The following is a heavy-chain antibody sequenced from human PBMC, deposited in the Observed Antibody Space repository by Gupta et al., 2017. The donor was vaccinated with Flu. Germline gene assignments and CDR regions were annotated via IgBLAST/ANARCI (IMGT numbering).Heavy chain of an antibody. CDR2: ISTSGTI. Sequence: QVQLQESGPGLVKPSQTLFLTCIVSSDSISSGNSSWTWIRQPAGKGVEWIGRISTSGTINYNPSLKSRGTISVDMSKNSFSRMRSSVTAADTAGYYWARGGSYYELVTGYYSRPLDYWGQGTLITVSS. D-gene: IGHD3-9*01. J-gene: IGHJ4*02. CDR3: ARGGSYYELVTGYYSRPLDY. V-gene: IGHV4-61*02. CDR1: SDSISSGNSS.